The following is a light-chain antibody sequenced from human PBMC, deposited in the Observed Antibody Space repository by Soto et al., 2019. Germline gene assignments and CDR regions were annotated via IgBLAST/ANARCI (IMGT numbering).Light chain of an antibody. V-gene: IGKV1-39*01. CDR2: AAS. J-gene: IGKJ2*01. Sequence: DIQMTQSPSSLSASVGDRVTITCRASQSISSYLNWYQQKPGKAPKLLIYAASSVQSGVPSRFSGSGSGTDFTLTIISLQPEDFATYYCQQSYSTPPFFGQGTKLEIK. CDR1: QSISSY. CDR3: QQSYSTPPF.